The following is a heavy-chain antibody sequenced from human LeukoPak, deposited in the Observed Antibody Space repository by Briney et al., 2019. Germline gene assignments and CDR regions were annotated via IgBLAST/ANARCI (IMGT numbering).Heavy chain of an antibody. CDR1: GFTFSSYE. J-gene: IGHJ4*02. V-gene: IGHV3-48*03. Sequence: TGGSLRLSCAASGFTFSSYEMNWVRQAPGKGLEWVSYISSSGSTIYYADSVKGRFTMSRDNSKNTLFLQMNSLRAEDTAVYYCAKDGRDYFVSGSHYRGVPALDYWGQGTLVTVSS. CDR2: ISSSGSTI. CDR3: AKDGRDYFVSGSHYRGVPALDY. D-gene: IGHD3-10*01.